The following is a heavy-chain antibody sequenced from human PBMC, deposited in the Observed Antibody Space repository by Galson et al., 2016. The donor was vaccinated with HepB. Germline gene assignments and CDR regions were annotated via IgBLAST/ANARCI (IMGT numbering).Heavy chain of an antibody. CDR3: AKYGGGGTYLDY. CDR1: GFTFNTYP. V-gene: IGHV3-23*01. Sequence: SLRLSCAASGFTFNTYPMGWVRQAPGKGLEWASSINPDDTAYYAEFLRGRFSISRDKSKDTLYLQLNSLRVDDTAVYYCAKYGGGGTYLDYWGRGTLVTVSS. D-gene: IGHD3-16*01. J-gene: IGHJ4*02. CDR2: INPDDTA.